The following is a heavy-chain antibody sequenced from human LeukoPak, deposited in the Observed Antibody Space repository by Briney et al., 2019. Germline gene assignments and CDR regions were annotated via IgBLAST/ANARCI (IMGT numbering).Heavy chain of an antibody. Sequence: ASVKVSCKASGYTFTGYYMYWVRQAPGQGLEWMGWINPNSGGTNYAQKFQGRVTMTRDTSITTVYMDLSRLRSDDTAVYYCAKDLSSYSYGYDAFDMWGQGTMVTVSS. CDR2: INPNSGGT. CDR3: AKDLSSYSYGYDAFDM. J-gene: IGHJ3*02. CDR1: GYTFTGYY. V-gene: IGHV1-2*02. D-gene: IGHD5-18*01.